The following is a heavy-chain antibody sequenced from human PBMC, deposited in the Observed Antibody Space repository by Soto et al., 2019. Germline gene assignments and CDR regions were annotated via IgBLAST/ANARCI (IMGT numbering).Heavy chain of an antibody. D-gene: IGHD6-13*01. CDR2: LNPNSGGI. V-gene: IGHV1-2*02. CDR3: ARGAARTILVTEIPIDH. Sequence: ASMQVSCQASGYTFRDYCIHCVLQAPGQGPEWMGWLNPNSGGINYAEKFQGRVTMTRDTSTSTAYMELSGLTFADAALFYCARGAARTILVTEIPIDHWGLGTLVTVSS. CDR1: GYTFRDYC. J-gene: IGHJ4*02.